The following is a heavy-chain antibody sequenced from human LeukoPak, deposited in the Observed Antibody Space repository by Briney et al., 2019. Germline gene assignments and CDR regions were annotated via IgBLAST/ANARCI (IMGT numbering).Heavy chain of an antibody. CDR3: ARTFYYDSSGYYSDAFDI. CDR1: GGSISSSSYY. Sequence: SETLSLTCTVSGGSISSSSYYWGWIRQPPGKGLEWIGRIYTSGSTNYNPSLKSRVTISVDTSKNQFSLKLSSVTAADTAVYYCARTFYYDSSGYYSDAFDIWGQGTMVTVSS. D-gene: IGHD3-22*01. CDR2: IYTSGST. V-gene: IGHV4-39*07. J-gene: IGHJ3*02.